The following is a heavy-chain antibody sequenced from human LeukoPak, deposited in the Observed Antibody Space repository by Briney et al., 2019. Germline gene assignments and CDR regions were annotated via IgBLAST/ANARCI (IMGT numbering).Heavy chain of an antibody. V-gene: IGHV1-2*02. J-gene: IGHJ4*02. D-gene: IGHD6-19*01. Sequence: ASVNVSYKTSGYIFTVYYMHWVRQAPGQGLEWMGWINPNSGDTHYAQNFQGRVTMTRDTSISTAYMELSRLTSDDTAVYYCARDGNEAVAGTGAVTYWGQGTLVIVSS. CDR1: GYIFTVYY. CDR2: INPNSGDT. CDR3: ARDGNEAVAGTGAVTY.